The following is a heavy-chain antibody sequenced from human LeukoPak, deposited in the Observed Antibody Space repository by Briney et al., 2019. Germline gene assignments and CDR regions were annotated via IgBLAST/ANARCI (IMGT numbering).Heavy chain of an antibody. D-gene: IGHD4-23*01. Sequence: GGSLRLSCAAAGFTFSDYGMNWVPQAPGKGLEWVSGISGSGISTYYADSVKGRFTISRDNAKNSLYLQMNSLRAEDTAVYYCARDYGGSSPFDYWGQGTLVTVSS. J-gene: IGHJ4*02. CDR1: GFTFSDYG. V-gene: IGHV3-48*04. CDR2: ISGSGIST. CDR3: ARDYGGSSPFDY.